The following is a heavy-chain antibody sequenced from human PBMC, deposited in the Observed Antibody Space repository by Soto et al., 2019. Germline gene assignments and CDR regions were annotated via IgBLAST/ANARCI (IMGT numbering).Heavy chain of an antibody. CDR2: ISSISSYI. Sequence: VGSLRLSCAASGFTFSDHQMDWVRQAPGKGLEWVSSISSISSYIYYADSVKGRFTISRDNAKNSLYLQMNSLRAEDTAVYYCAREADILNWFDPWGQGTLVTVSS. CDR3: AREADILNWFDP. V-gene: IGHV3-21*01. CDR1: GFTFSDHQ. D-gene: IGHD3-9*01. J-gene: IGHJ5*02.